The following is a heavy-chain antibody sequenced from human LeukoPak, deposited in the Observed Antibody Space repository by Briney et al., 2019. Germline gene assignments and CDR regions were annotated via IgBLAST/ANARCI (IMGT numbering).Heavy chain of an antibody. D-gene: IGHD3-10*01. J-gene: IGHJ4*02. Sequence: PGGSLRLSCAASGFTFSSYSMNWVRQAPGKGLEWVAAISTTSGNIYYADSVKGRFTISRDNAKNSLYLQMNSLRAEDTAVYYCARDPGSLYYYGSELYYFDYWGQGTLVTVSS. CDR1: GFTFSSYS. V-gene: IGHV3-21*01. CDR3: ARDPGSLYYYGSELYYFDY. CDR2: ISTTSGNI.